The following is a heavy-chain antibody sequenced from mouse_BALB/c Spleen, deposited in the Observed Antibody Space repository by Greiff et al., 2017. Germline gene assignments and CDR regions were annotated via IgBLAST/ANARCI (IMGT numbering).Heavy chain of an antibody. Sequence: VQLKESGPGLVKPSQSLSLTCSVTGYSITSGYYWNWIRQFPGNKLEWMGYISYDGSNNYNPSLKNRISITRDTSKNQFFLKLNSVTTEDTATYYCARGGLLLWGQGTLVTVSA. CDR3: ARGGLLL. J-gene: IGHJ3*01. D-gene: IGHD1-1*01. V-gene: IGHV3-6*02. CDR2: ISYDGSN. CDR1: GYSITSGYY.